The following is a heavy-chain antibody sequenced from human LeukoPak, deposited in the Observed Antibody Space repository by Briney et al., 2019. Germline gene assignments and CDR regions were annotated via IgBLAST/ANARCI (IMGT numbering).Heavy chain of an antibody. V-gene: IGHV3-30*04. D-gene: IGHD2-2*01. CDR1: GFTFSSYA. CDR2: ISYDGSNK. CDR3: AKATSMDV. Sequence: GGSLRLSCAASGFTFSSYAMHWVRQAPGKGLEWVAVISYDGSNKYYADSVKGRFTISRDNSKNTLYLQMNSLRAEDTAVYYCAKATSMDVWGKGTTVTVSS. J-gene: IGHJ6*04.